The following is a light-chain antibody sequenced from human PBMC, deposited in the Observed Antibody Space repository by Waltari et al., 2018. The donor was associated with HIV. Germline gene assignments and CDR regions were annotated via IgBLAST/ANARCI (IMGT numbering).Light chain of an antibody. J-gene: IGLJ3*02. CDR2: EVT. CDR3: SSYTTSSTWV. CDR1: SSDIGAYNR. Sequence: QSAMTQPPSVSGSLGQSVTISCTGTSSDIGAYNRWSWYQHSPGTAPKLRIYEVTHRPSGVPGRFSGSKSGNTASLTISGLQADDEADYYCSSYTTSSTWVFGGGTKLTVL. V-gene: IGLV2-18*02.